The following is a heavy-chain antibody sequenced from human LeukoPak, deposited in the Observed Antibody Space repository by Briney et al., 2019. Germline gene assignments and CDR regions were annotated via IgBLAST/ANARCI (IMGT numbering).Heavy chain of an antibody. V-gene: IGHV3-21*01. CDR3: ARADCSSSTCYLRRSWFDP. CDR1: GFTLSYFD. J-gene: IGHJ5*02. Sequence: GGSLRLSCAASGFTLSYFDMNWVRQAPGKGRVGVSSISTSSRYIYYKDSVRGRFTISRDDAKNSLHLEMNSLRAEDTAVYYCARADCSSSTCYLRRSWFDPWGQGTLVTVSS. D-gene: IGHD2-2*01. CDR2: ISTSSRYI.